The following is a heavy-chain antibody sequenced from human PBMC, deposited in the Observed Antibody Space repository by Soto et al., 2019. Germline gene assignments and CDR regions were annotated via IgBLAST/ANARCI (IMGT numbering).Heavy chain of an antibody. CDR2: MNPNSGNT. CDR3: ASTARNYDFWSGYSFDI. D-gene: IGHD3-3*01. V-gene: IGHV1-8*01. J-gene: IGHJ3*02. Sequence: QVQLVQSGAEVKKPGASVKVSCKASGYTFTSYDINWVRQAAGQGLEWMGWMNPNSGNTGYAQKFQGRVTITRNTSLSTAYMELSRLRSEETAVYYCASTARNYDFWSGYSFDIWGQGTMGTVSS. CDR1: GYTFTSYD.